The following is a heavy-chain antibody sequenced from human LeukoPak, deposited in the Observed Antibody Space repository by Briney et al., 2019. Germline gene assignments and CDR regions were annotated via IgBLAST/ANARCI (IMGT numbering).Heavy chain of an antibody. V-gene: IGHV3-23*01. Sequence: GGSLRLSCAASGFTFSAFAMTWVRQAPGKGLEWVSTITSDGDDTYSADSVKGRITFSRDNSKNTLSLQLRSLRAEDTAVYYCAKDLSYTSGSSDYWGQGTLVTVSS. CDR3: AKDLSYTSGSSDY. CDR2: ITSDGDDT. D-gene: IGHD6-19*01. CDR1: GFTFSAFA. J-gene: IGHJ4*02.